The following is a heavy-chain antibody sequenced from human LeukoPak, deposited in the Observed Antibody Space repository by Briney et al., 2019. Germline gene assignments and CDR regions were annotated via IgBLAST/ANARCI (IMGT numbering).Heavy chain of an antibody. CDR3: AKESGPLGFPLYDY. CDR1: GFTFRNYA. CDR2: ISDNGGGP. J-gene: IGHJ4*02. Sequence: GGSLRLSCAASGFTFRNYALSWVRQAPGEGLEWVSGISDNGGGPYYADSVKGRFIISRDNSKNMLCLQMNSLRAEDTAVYYCAKESGPLGFPLYDYWGRGILVIVSS. D-gene: IGHD1-1*01. V-gene: IGHV3-23*01.